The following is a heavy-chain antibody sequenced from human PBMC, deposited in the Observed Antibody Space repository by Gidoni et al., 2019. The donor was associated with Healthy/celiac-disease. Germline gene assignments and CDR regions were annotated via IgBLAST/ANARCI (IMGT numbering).Heavy chain of an antibody. CDR3: ARDVCSGGSCYDYYYYYMDV. CDR1: AGSISSGSYY. Sequence: QVQLQESGPGLVKPSQTLSLPCTVSAGSISSGSYYWSWIRQPAGKGLEWIGRIYTSGSTNYNPSLKSRVTISVDTSKNQFSLKLSSVTAADTAVYYCARDVCSGGSCYDYYYYYMDVWGKGTTVTVSS. D-gene: IGHD2-15*01. V-gene: IGHV4-61*02. J-gene: IGHJ6*03. CDR2: IYTSGST.